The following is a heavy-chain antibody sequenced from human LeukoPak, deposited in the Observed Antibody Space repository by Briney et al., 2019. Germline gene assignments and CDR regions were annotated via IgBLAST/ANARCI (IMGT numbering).Heavy chain of an antibody. CDR1: GGSISSGDYY. D-gene: IGHD6-13*01. CDR3: ASSRLYYFDY. CDR2: IYYSGST. V-gene: IGHV4-30-4*01. J-gene: IGHJ4*02. Sequence: SETLSLTCTVSGGSISSGDYYWSRIRQPPGKGLEWIGYIYYSGSTYYNSSLKSRVTISVDTSKNQFSLKLSSVTAADTAVYYCASSRLYYFDYWGQGTLVTVSS.